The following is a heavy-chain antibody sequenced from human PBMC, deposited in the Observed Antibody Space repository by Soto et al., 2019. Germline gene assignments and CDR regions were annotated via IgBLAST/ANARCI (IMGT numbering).Heavy chain of an antibody. J-gene: IGHJ5*02. CDR2: ISHDGDQQ. CDR3: AKDLYSNNWVTQVDP. Sequence: QVQLVESGGGVVQPGRSLILSCAASGFTLGNYGMHWVRQAPGRGLEWVAMISHDGDQQYYIDSVKGRFTISRDNSKNTLYLQMNKWRPEETALYHSAKDLYSNNWVTQVDPWGQGTLVTVSS. D-gene: IGHD1-20*01. CDR1: GFTLGNYG. V-gene: IGHV3-30*18.